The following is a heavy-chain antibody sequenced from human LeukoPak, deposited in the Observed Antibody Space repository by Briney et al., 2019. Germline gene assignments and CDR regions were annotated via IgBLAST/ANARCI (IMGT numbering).Heavy chain of an antibody. CDR1: GYSFTSYW. Sequence: GESLKISCKGSGYSFTSYWIGWVRQMPGKGLEWMGIIYPGDSDTRYSPSFQGQVTISADKSISTAYLQWSSLKASDTAVYYCARDERAVAGPNWFDPWGQGTLVTVSS. D-gene: IGHD6-19*01. CDR3: ARDERAVAGPNWFDP. J-gene: IGHJ5*02. V-gene: IGHV5-51*01. CDR2: IYPGDSDT.